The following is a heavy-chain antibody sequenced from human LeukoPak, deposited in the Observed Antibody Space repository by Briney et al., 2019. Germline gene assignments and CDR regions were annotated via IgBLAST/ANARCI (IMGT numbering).Heavy chain of an antibody. CDR1: GGSISSYY. CDR3: ARARGDYRWFDP. D-gene: IGHD4-17*01. CDR2: IYYSGST. V-gene: IGHV4-59*01. Sequence: PSETLSLTCTVSGGSISSYYWSWIRQPPGKGLEWIGYIYYSGSTNYNPALKSRVTISVDTSKNKFSLKLSSVTAADTAVYYCARARGDYRWFDPWGQGTLVTVSS. J-gene: IGHJ5*02.